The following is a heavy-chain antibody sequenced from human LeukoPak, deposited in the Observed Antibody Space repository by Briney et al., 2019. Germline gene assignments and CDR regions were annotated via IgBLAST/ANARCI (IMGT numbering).Heavy chain of an antibody. CDR1: GFTFRNYG. Sequence: PGGSLRLSCGTSGFTFRNYGLHWVRQAPGKGLEWVSYIHYDGSNKYYADSVKGRFTISRDNSKNTLFLQMNSLRSEDTAVYYCARGEEYDSKEAIDSWGQGTLVTVSS. CDR2: IHYDGSNK. D-gene: IGHD3-22*01. J-gene: IGHJ4*02. V-gene: IGHV3-30*02. CDR3: ARGEEYDSKEAIDS.